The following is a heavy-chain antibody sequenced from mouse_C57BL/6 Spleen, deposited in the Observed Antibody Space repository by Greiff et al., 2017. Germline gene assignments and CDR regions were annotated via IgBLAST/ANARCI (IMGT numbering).Heavy chain of an antibody. V-gene: IGHV1-15*01. CDR3: TRRDYVGAMDY. CDR1: GYTFTDYE. CDR2: IDPVTGGT. D-gene: IGHD1-1*01. J-gene: IGHJ4*01. Sequence: QVQLQQSGAELVRPGASVTLSCKASGYTFTDYEMHWVKQTPVHGLEWIGAIDPVTGGTAYNQKFKGKAILTADKSSSTAYMELRSLTSEDSAVYYCTRRDYVGAMDYWGQGTSVTVSS.